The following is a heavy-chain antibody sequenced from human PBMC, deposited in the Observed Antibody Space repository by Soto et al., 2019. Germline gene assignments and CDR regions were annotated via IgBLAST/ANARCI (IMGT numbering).Heavy chain of an antibody. CDR2: IRGDNGQT. CDR3: AREWNCSGGSCYDCLDY. Sequence: QVQLVQSGAEVKKPGASVKVSCKTSGYTFTSFGVSWGRQAPGQVLECMGWIRGDNGQTNYAQKFQGRVTMTTDTSTSTVYMELRSLRSDDTAVYYFAREWNCSGGSCYDCLDYWGHGTMATVAS. CDR1: GYTFTSFG. D-gene: IGHD2-15*01. J-gene: IGHJ4*01. V-gene: IGHV1-18*01.